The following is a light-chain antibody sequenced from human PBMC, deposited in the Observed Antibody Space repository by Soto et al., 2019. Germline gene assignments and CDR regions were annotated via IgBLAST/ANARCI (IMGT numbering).Light chain of an antibody. CDR2: DVN. Sequence: QSVLTQPASVSGSPGQSITISCTGTSSDIGAHNYVSWYQQHPGKAPKLMIYDVNDRPSDISDRFSGSKSGNTASLTISGLQAEDDADYYCCSYTTSSTYVFGPGTKLTVL. J-gene: IGLJ1*01. CDR3: CSYTTSSTYV. V-gene: IGLV2-14*01. CDR1: SSDIGAHNY.